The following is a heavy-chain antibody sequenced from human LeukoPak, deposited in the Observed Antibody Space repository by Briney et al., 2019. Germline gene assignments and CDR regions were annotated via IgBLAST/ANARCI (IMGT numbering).Heavy chain of an antibody. V-gene: IGHV3-33*01. D-gene: IGHD3-22*01. CDR2: IWYDGSNK. CDR1: GFTFSSYG. Sequence: PGGSLRLSCAASGFTFSSYGMHWVRQAPGKGLEWVAVIWYDGSNKYYADSVKGRFTISRDNSKNTLYLQMNSLRAEDTAVYYCARGAYYYDSRAPFFDLWGRGTLVTVSS. J-gene: IGHJ2*01. CDR3: ARGAYYYDSRAPFFDL.